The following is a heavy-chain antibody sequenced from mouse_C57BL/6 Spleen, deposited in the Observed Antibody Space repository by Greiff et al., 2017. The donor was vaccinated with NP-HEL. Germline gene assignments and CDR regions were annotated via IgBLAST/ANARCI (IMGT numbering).Heavy chain of an antibody. J-gene: IGHJ2*01. CDR1: GYTFTSYW. CDR3: ARRSNPDY. CDR2: IDPSGSYT. Sequence: QVQLQQPGAELVMPGASVKLSCKASGYTFTSYWMHWVKQRPGQGLEWIGEIDPSGSYTNYNQKFKGKSTLTVDKSSSTAYMQLSSLTSEDSAVYYGARRSNPDYWGQGTTRTVSS. V-gene: IGHV1-69*01. D-gene: IGHD2-5*01.